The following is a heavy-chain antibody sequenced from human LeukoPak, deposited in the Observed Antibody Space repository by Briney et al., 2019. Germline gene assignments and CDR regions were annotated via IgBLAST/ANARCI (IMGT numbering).Heavy chain of an antibody. Sequence: GGSLRLSCTASGFSFSSYWVSWVRQAPGKGLEGVATINDDGSQKYYVESVKGRFTVSRDNSKNTLYLQMNSLRAEDTAMYHCARGLGYCTSTTCLLPFDYWGQGTLVTVSS. V-gene: IGHV3-7*03. CDR3: ARGLGYCTSTTCLLPFDY. CDR2: INDDGSQK. CDR1: GFSFSSYW. D-gene: IGHD2-8*01. J-gene: IGHJ4*02.